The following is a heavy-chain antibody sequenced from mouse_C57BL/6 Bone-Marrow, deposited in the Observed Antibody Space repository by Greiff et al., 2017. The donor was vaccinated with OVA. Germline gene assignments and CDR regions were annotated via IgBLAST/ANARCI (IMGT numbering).Heavy chain of an antibody. V-gene: IGHV5-4*01. CDR3: ARDPIYYYGSSSPWFAY. J-gene: IGHJ3*01. D-gene: IGHD1-1*01. Sequence: GKLVESGGGLVKPGGSLKLSCAASGFTFSSYAMSWVRQTPEKRLEWVATISDGGSYTYYPDNVKGRFTISRDNAKNNLYLQMSHLKSEDTAMYYCARDPIYYYGSSSPWFAYWGQGTLVTVSA. CDR2: ISDGGSYT. CDR1: GFTFSSYA.